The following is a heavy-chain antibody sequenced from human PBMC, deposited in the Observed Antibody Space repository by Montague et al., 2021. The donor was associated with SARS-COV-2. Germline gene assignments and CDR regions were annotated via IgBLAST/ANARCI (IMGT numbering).Heavy chain of an antibody. CDR3: ARVVGDCSSDSCYAVR. Sequence: SETLSLTCAVSGASTNSNSYYWVWIRQPPGKGLDWIGSFDYTGYTYYTPSLKSRVTISVDTSKNQFSLKLTSVTAADTAVYYCARVVGDCSSDSCYAVRWGQGSVVTVSS. V-gene: IGHV4-39*01. CDR1: GASTNSNSYY. CDR2: FDYTGYT. D-gene: IGHD2-2*01. J-gene: IGHJ4*02.